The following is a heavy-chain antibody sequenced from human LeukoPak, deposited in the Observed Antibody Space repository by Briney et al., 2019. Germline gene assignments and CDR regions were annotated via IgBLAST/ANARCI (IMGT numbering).Heavy chain of an antibody. CDR1: GFTFSSYW. D-gene: IGHD5-24*01. CDR3: ARDRDVYNSFVY. V-gene: IGHV3-74*01. J-gene: IGHJ4*02. CDR2: INSAGSST. Sequence: PGGSLRLPCAASGFTFSSYWMRWVPQAPGKGLMWVSRINSAGSSTSYADSVKGRFTISRDNAKNTLYLQMNSLRAEDTAVYYCARDRDVYNSFVYSGEGNLVTVSS.